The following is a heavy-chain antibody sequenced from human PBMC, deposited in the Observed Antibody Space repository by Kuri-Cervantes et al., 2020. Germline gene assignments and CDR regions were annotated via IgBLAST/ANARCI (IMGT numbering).Heavy chain of an antibody. CDR3: ASGYYDSSGPSGAFDI. CDR2: FDPEDGET. V-gene: IGHV1-24*01. Sequence: ASVKVSCKVSGYTLTELSMHWVRQAPGKGLEWMGGFDPEDGETIYAQKFQGRVTMTTDTSTSTAYMELRSLRSDDTAVYYCASGYYDSSGPSGAFDIWGQGTMVTVSS. J-gene: IGHJ3*02. CDR1: GYTLTELS. D-gene: IGHD3-22*01.